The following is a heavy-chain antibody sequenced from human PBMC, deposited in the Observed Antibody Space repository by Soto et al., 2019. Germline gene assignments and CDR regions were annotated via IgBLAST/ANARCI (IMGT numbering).Heavy chain of an antibody. CDR1: GDTVTSDSHY. J-gene: IGHJ5*02. V-gene: IGHV4-39*07. Sequence: PSETLSLTCTVSGDTVTSDSHYWGWIRQPPGKGLESIANIYYDGSTYYNPSLKSRVTISVDRSKNQFSLKLSSVTAADTAVYYCARVTGPWGQGTLVTVSS. D-gene: IGHD7-27*01. CDR2: IYYDGST. CDR3: ARVTGP.